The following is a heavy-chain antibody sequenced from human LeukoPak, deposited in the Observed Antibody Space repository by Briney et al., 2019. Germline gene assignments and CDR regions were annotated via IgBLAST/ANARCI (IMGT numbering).Heavy chain of an antibody. CDR3: AKKYYYDSSGYSDSSLDY. CDR2: IRYDGSNK. V-gene: IGHV3-30*02. D-gene: IGHD3-22*01. J-gene: IGHJ4*02. CDR1: GFTFSSYG. Sequence: GGSLRLSCAASGFTFSSYGMHWVRQAPGKGLEWVAFIRYDGSNKYYADSVKGRFTISRDNSKNTLYLQMNSLRAEDTAVYYCAKKYYYDSSGYSDSSLDYWGQGTLVTVFS.